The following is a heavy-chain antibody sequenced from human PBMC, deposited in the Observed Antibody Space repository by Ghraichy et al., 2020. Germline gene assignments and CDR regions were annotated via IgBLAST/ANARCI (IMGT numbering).Heavy chain of an antibody. CDR2: IWYDGSNK. CDR3: ARDGGEFWGPPDDY. J-gene: IGHJ4*02. CDR1: GFTFSSYG. Sequence: GGSLRLSCAASGFTFSSYGMHWVRQAPGKGLEWVAVIWYDGSNKYYADSVKGRFTISRDNSKNTLYLQMNSLRAEDTAVYYCARDGGEFWGPPDDYWGQGTLVTVSS. V-gene: IGHV3-33*01. D-gene: IGHD3-16*01.